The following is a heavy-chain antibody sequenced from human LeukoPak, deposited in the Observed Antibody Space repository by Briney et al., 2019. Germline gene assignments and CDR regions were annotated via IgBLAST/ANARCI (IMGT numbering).Heavy chain of an antibody. D-gene: IGHD3-22*01. CDR1: GFTFSSYV. V-gene: IGHV3-23*01. J-gene: IGHJ4*02. CDR3: AKDYLGSSGFSYYFDY. CDR2: IGGSGDST. Sequence: GGSLRLSCAASGFTFSSYVMSWVRQAPGKGLEWVSAIGGSGDSTYYADSVKGRFTISRDNSKNTLYLQMNSLRAEDTAVYYCAKDYLGSSGFSYYFDYWGQGTLVTVSS.